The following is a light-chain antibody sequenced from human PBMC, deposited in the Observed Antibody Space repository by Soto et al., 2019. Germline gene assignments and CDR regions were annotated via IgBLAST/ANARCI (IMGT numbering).Light chain of an antibody. Sequence: DIQMTQSPSSLSASVGDRVTITCQASQDISNYLNWYQQKPGKAPKLLIYDASNLETGVPATFGGSGSGTDFTFAIISLQPEDIATYYCQQYDNLSSTFGPGTKVAI. CDR2: DAS. CDR1: QDISNY. J-gene: IGKJ3*01. CDR3: QQYDNLSST. V-gene: IGKV1-33*01.